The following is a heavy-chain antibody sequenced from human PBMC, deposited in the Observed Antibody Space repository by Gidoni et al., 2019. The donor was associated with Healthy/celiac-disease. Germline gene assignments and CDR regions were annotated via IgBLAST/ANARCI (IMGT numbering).Heavy chain of an antibody. CDR3: ARYYYDSSGYYYPDY. V-gene: IGHV4-30-4*01. CDR2: IYYSGST. Sequence: QVQLQESGPGLVKPSQTLSLTCTVSGGPIRSCDYYWCWIRQPPGKGLEWIGYIYYSGSTYYNPSLKSRVTISVDTSKNQFSLKLSSVTAADTAVYYCARYYYDSSGYYYPDYWGQGTLVTVSS. CDR1: GGPIRSCDYY. D-gene: IGHD3-22*01. J-gene: IGHJ4*02.